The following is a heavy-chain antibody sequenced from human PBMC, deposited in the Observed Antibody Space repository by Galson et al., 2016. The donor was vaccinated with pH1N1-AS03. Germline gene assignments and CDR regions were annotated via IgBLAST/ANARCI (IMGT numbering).Heavy chain of an antibody. CDR3: VRDMGTTTAASGF. Sequence: SLRLSCAATGFTFDYYAMHWIRQRPGKGLEWVSGIRWDGATGYADSAQGRFTISRDQAKTSLYLQMTSLKIEDTALYYCVRDMGTTTAASGFWGQGILVTVSS. CDR2: IRWDGAT. CDR1: GFTFDYYA. D-gene: IGHD6-13*01. V-gene: IGHV3-9*01. J-gene: IGHJ4*02.